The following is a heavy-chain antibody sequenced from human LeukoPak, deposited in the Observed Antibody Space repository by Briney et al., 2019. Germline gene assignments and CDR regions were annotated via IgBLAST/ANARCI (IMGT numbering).Heavy chain of an antibody. J-gene: IGHJ4*02. CDR3: AKVEYYYGSGSYYTLGY. CDR1: GFRLSSQS. CDR2: ISSSGSLT. V-gene: IGHV3-21*06. Sequence: GGSLRLSCAASGFRLSSQSMNWVRQAPGKGLEWVSSISSSGSLTYYADSVKGRFTISRDNAKNSLYLQMNSLRAEDTAVYYCAKVEYYYGSGSYYTLGYWGQGTLVTVSS. D-gene: IGHD3-10*01.